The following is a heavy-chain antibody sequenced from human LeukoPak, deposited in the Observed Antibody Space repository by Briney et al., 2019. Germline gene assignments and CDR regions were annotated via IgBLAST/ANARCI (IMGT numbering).Heavy chain of an antibody. J-gene: IGHJ3*02. CDR2: ISGSGGSS. CDR1: GFTFSSYA. Sequence: PGGSLRLSCAASGFTFSSYAMSWVRQAPGKGLEWVSAISGSGGSSYYADSVKGRFTISRDNSKNTLYLQMNSLRAEDTAVYYCAKGPGYYGSGDAFDIWGQGTMVTVSS. CDR3: AKGPGYYGSGDAFDI. D-gene: IGHD3-10*01. V-gene: IGHV3-23*01.